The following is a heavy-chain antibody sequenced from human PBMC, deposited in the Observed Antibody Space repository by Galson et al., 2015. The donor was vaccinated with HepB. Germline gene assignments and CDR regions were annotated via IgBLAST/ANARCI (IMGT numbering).Heavy chain of an antibody. CDR3: ARDSRREYSSSWIPFDY. D-gene: IGHD6-13*01. V-gene: IGHV1-18*01. CDR2: ISAYNGNT. J-gene: IGHJ4*02. Sequence: SVKVSCKASGYTFTSYGISWVRQAPGQGLEWMGWISAYNGNTNYAQKLQGRVTMTTDTSTSTAYMELRSLRSDDTAVYYCARDSRREYSSSWIPFDYWGQGTLVTVSS. CDR1: GYTFTSYG.